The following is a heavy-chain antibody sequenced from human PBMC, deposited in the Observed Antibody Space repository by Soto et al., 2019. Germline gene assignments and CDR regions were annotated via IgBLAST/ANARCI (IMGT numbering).Heavy chain of an antibody. CDR1: GGSVSSYY. CDR3: ARAGRHSSYYYYYMDV. V-gene: IGHV4-59*02. Sequence: SETLSLTCTVSGGSVSSYYWSWIRQPPGKGLEWIGYIYYSGSTNYNPSLKSRVTISVDTSKNQFSLKLSSVTAADTAVYYCARAGRHSSYYYYYMDVWGKGTTVTVSS. D-gene: IGHD6-13*01. J-gene: IGHJ6*03. CDR2: IYYSGST.